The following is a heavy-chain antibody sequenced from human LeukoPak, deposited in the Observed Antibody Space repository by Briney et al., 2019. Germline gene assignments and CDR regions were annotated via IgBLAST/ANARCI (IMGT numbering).Heavy chain of an antibody. Sequence: GGSLRLSCAASGFTFSRFWMSWVRQAPGKGLEWVANIKQDGSEIHYVDSVKGRFTISRDNAKNSVYLQMNSLRAEDTAIYYSAKEATITAYNFDYWGQGTLVTVSS. CDR2: IKQDGSEI. J-gene: IGHJ4*02. CDR3: AKEATITAYNFDY. V-gene: IGHV3-7*01. CDR1: GFTFSRFW. D-gene: IGHD5-24*01.